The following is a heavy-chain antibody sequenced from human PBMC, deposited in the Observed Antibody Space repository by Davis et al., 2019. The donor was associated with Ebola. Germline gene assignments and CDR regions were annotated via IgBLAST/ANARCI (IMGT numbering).Heavy chain of an antibody. D-gene: IGHD6-19*01. CDR1: GYTFTSYA. J-gene: IGHJ5*02. Sequence: ASVKVSCKASGYTFTSYAMHWVRQAPGQRLEWMGWINAGNGNTKYSQKFQGRVTITRDTSASTAYMELSSLRSEDTAVYYCARGGHIAVAASARGFDPWGQGTLATVSS. V-gene: IGHV1-3*01. CDR3: ARGGHIAVAASARGFDP. CDR2: INAGNGNT.